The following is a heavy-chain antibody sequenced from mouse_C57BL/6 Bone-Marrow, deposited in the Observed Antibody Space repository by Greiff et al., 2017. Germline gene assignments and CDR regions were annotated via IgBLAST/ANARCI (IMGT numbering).Heavy chain of an antibody. V-gene: IGHV5-9-1*02. CDR3: TRIAGYSNYVFGYAMDY. CDR2: ICSGGDYI. J-gene: IGHJ4*01. D-gene: IGHD2-5*01. CDR1: GFTFSSYA. Sequence: EVQGVESGEGLVKPGGSLKLSCAASGFTFSSYAMSWVRQTPEKRLEWVAYICSGGDYIYYADTVKGRFTISRDNARNTLYLQMSSLKSEDTAMYYCTRIAGYSNYVFGYAMDYWGQGTSVTVSS.